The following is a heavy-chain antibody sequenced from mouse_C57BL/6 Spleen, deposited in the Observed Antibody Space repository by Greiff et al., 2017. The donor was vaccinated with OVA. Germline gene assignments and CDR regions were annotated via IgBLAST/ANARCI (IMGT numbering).Heavy chain of an antibody. CDR3: ASNWDGIDY. D-gene: IGHD4-1*01. CDR2: IYPGSGST. CDR1: GYTFTSYW. J-gene: IGHJ2*01. V-gene: IGHV1-55*01. Sequence: QVQLKQSGAELVKPGASVKMSCKASGYTFTSYWITWVKQRPGQGLEWIGDIYPGSGSTNYNEKFKSKATLTVDTSSSTAYMQLSSLTSEDSAVYYCASNWDGIDYWGQGTTLTVSS.